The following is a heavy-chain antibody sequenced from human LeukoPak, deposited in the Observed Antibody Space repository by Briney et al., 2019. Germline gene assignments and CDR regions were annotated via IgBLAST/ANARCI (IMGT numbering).Heavy chain of an antibody. V-gene: IGHV3-21*01. J-gene: IGHJ4*02. D-gene: IGHD3-22*01. CDR3: SREYYYDEDAGNY. CDR1: GLSLSRSS. Sequence: PGGSLRLSCAASGLSLSRSSMGWVRQAPGKGLEWVSSISARSSYIYYAHSVKGRFTISRDNVEKSLYPQMNSLRAEDTAVYYCSREYYYDEDAGNYWGQGNLVTVSP. CDR2: ISARSSYI.